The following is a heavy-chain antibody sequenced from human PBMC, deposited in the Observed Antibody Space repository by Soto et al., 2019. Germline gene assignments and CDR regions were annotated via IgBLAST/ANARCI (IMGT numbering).Heavy chain of an antibody. CDR3: ARSYINNWFDP. CDR2: IYYSGST. Sequence: TSETLSLTCTVSGGSISSGDYYWSWIRQPPGKGLEWIGYIYYSGSTYYNPSLKSRVTISVDASKNQFSLQLNSVTPEDTAVYYCARSYINNWFDPWGQGTLVTVSS. J-gene: IGHJ5*02. CDR1: GGSISSGDYY. V-gene: IGHV4-30-4*01. D-gene: IGHD2-15*01.